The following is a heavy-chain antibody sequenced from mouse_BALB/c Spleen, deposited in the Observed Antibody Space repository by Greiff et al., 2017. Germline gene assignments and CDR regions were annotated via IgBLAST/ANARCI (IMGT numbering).Heavy chain of an antibody. J-gene: IGHJ4*01. CDR1: GYTFTSYY. D-gene: IGHD2-3*01. CDR3: TRDGYPKMDY. CDR2: INPSNGGT. Sequence: QVQLKESGAELVKPGASVKLSCKASGYTFTSYYMYWVKQRPGQGLEWIGEINPSNGGTNFNEKFKSKATLTVDKSSSTAYMQLSSLTSEDSAVYYCTRDGYPKMDYWGQGTSVTVSS. V-gene: IGHV1S81*02.